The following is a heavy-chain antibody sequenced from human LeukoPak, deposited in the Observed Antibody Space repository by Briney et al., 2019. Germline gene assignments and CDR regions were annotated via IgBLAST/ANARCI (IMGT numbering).Heavy chain of an antibody. D-gene: IGHD4-11*01. J-gene: IGHJ6*03. CDR1: GFTFSSYS. Sequence: GGSLRLSCAASGFTFSSYSMNWVRQAPGKGLEWVSSISSSSSYIYYADSVKGRFTISRDNAKNSLYLQMNSLRAEDTAVYYCAKATVTLNTQQRALYYYMDVWGKGTTVTVSS. CDR2: ISSSSSYI. CDR3: AKATVTLNTQQRALYYYMDV. V-gene: IGHV3-21*04.